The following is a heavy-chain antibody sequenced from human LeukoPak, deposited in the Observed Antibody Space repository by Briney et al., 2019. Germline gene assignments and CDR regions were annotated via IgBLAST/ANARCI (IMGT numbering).Heavy chain of an antibody. CDR3: ARDRGDIVVVPAAISTKYYYYYMDV. V-gene: IGHV3-23*01. CDR1: GFTFSSYA. Sequence: GGSLRLSCAASGFTFSSYAMSWVRQAPGKGLEWVSAISGSGGSTYYADSVKGRFTISRDNAKNSLYLQMNSLRAEDTAVYYCARDRGDIVVVPAAISTKYYYYYMDVWGKGTTVTVSS. D-gene: IGHD2-2*01. CDR2: ISGSGGST. J-gene: IGHJ6*03.